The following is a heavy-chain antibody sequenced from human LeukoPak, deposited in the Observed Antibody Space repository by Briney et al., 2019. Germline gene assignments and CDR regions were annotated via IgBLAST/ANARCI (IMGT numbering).Heavy chain of an antibody. V-gene: IGHV1-8*03. Sequence: ASVKVSCKASGYTFTTYDINWVRQATGQGLEWMGWMNPNSGYTGYTQKFQGRVTITRDTSISTAYMELSSLRSEDTAVYYCARVAGSIDYWGQGTLVTVSS. CDR3: ARVAGSIDY. J-gene: IGHJ4*02. CDR1: GYTFTTYD. D-gene: IGHD6-19*01. CDR2: MNPNSGYT.